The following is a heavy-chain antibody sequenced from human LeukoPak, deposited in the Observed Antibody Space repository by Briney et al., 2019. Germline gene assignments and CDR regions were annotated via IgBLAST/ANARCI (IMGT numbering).Heavy chain of an antibody. V-gene: IGHV3-23*01. D-gene: IGHD5-12*01. CDR2: ISGSGGAT. CDR1: GFTFNTYG. Sequence: GGTLRLSCAASGFTFNTYGMSWVRQAPGKGLEWVSGISGSGGATYYADSVEGRFTISRDNSKNTLYLQMNSLRADDTALYYCAKNEVWWLPDSWGQGTLVTVSS. J-gene: IGHJ4*02. CDR3: AKNEVWWLPDS.